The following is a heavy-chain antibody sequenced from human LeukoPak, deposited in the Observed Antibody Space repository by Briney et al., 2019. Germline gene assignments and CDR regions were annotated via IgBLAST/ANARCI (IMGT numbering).Heavy chain of an antibody. J-gene: IGHJ6*02. V-gene: IGHV3-21*01. D-gene: IGHD3-22*01. CDR1: GFSLSGYW. CDR2: ISSSSSYI. CDR3: ARDSAYDSSGYYPRMDV. Sequence: GGSLRLSCAASGFSLSGYWMHWVRQAPGKGLEWVSSISSSSSYIYYADSVKGRFTISRDNAKNSLYLQMNSLRAEDTAVYYCARDSAYDSSGYYPRMDVWGQGTTVTVSS.